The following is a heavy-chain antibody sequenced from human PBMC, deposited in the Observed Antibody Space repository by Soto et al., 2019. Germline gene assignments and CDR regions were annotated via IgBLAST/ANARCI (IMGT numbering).Heavy chain of an antibody. J-gene: IGHJ4*02. CDR2: ISGSGGST. Sequence: LRLSCAASGFTFSSYAMSWVRQAPGKGLEWVSAISGSGGSTYYADSVKGRFTISRDNSKNTLYLQMNSLRAEDTAVYYCAKDSWPGTGDYGVEGGQGTLVTVSS. D-gene: IGHD4-17*01. CDR1: GFTFSSYA. CDR3: AKDSWPGTGDYGVE. V-gene: IGHV3-23*01.